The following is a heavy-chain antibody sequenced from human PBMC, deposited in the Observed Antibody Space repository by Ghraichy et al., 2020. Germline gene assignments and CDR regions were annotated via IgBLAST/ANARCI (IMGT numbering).Heavy chain of an antibody. CDR1: GYTFTSYG. Sequence: ASVKVSFKASGYTFTSYGISWVRQAPGQGLEWMGWISGYSGNTNYARILQGRVTMTTDTSTSTAYMELRSLRSDDTAVYYCARDDTLGFFDYWGQGTLVTVSS. D-gene: IGHD2-2*02. V-gene: IGHV1-18*04. J-gene: IGHJ4*02. CDR3: ARDDTLGFFDY. CDR2: ISGYSGNT.